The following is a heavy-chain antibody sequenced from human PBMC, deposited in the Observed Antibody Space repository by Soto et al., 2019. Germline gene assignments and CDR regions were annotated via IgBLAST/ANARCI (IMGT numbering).Heavy chain of an antibody. J-gene: IGHJ4*02. CDR3: ARDSGYSSGWRSY. CDR1: GFTFSSYS. D-gene: IGHD6-19*01. Sequence: EVQLVESGGGLVQPGGSLRLSCAASGFTFSSYSMNWVRQAPGKGLEWVSSISSSSSYIYYADSVKGRFTISRDNAKNSLYLQMNSLRAEDTAVYYCARDSGYSSGWRSYWGQGTLVTVSS. V-gene: IGHV3-21*01. CDR2: ISSSSSYI.